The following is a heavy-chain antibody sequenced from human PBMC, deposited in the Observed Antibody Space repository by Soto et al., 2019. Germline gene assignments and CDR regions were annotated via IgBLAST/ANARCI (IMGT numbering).Heavy chain of an antibody. CDR3: ARGEDIVLVPAAMQNYYYGMDV. V-gene: IGHV1-69*12. J-gene: IGHJ6*02. Sequence: QVQLVQSGAEVKKPGSSVKVSCKASGGTFSSYAISWVRQAPGQGLEWMGVIIPIFGTANYAQKFQGRVTITADESTSTAYMELSSMRAEDKAVYYCARGEDIVLVPAAMQNYYYGMDVWGQGTTVTVSS. CDR1: GGTFSSYA. CDR2: IIPIFGTA. D-gene: IGHD2-2*01.